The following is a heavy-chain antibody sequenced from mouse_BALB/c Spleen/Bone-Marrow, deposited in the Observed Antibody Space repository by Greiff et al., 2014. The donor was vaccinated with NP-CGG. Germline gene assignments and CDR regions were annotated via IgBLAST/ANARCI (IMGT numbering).Heavy chain of an antibody. Sequence: QVQLKESGAELAKPGASVKMSCKASGYTFTSYWMHWVKQRPGKGLEWIGYINPSTGYTEYNQKFKDKATLTADKSSSTAYMQRRSRASEDSSVYYCEGWGGYDGLAYWGQGTTLTVSS. CDR3: EGWGGYDGLAY. CDR1: GYTFTSYW. CDR2: INPSTGYT. D-gene: IGHD2-2*01. J-gene: IGHJ4*01. V-gene: IGHV1-7*01.